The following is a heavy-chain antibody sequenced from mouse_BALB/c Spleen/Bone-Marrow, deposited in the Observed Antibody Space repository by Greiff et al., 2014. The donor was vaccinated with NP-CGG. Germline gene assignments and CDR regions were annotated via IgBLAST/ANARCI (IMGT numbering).Heavy chain of an antibody. CDR1: GYTYSSYW. J-gene: IGHJ3*01. V-gene: IGHV1-9*01. CDR2: ILPGSGNT. Sequence: VQLQQSGAELMKPGASVKVSCKATGYTYSSYWIEWVKQRPGHGLEWIGEILPGSGNTNYNEKFKGKATFTADTSSNTAYMQLSSLTSEDSAVYYCGRWAFDAWFAYWGQGTLVTVSA. CDR3: GRWAFDAWFAY. D-gene: IGHD3-1*01.